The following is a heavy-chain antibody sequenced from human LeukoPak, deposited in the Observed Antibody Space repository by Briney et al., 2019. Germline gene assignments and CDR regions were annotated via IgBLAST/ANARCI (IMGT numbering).Heavy chain of an antibody. CDR1: GGTFSSYA. Sequence: GASVKVSCVASGGTFSSYAISWVRQAPGQGLEWMGRIIPIFGTANYAQKFQGRVTITADKSTSTAYMELSSLRSEDTAVYYCARDWGYCSGGSFYSPFDTWGAGTLVTVSS. CDR3: ARDWGYCSGGSFYSPFDT. D-gene: IGHD2-15*01. V-gene: IGHV1-69*06. CDR2: IIPIFGTA. J-gene: IGHJ4*02.